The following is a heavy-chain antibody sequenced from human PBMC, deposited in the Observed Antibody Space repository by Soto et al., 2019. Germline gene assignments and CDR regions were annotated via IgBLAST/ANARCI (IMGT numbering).Heavy chain of an antibody. CDR1: GDSVSSNSAA. CDR3: ARGKAHAGYSRSWYWVDYYYGMDV. Sequence: SQTLSLTCAISGDSVSSNSAAWNWIRQSPSRGLEWLGRTYYRSKWYNDYAVSVKSRITINPDTSKNQFSLQLNSVTPEDTAVYYCARGKAHAGYSRSWYWVDYYYGMDVSGSGTTVTVYS. V-gene: IGHV6-1*01. D-gene: IGHD6-13*01. CDR2: TYYRSKWYN. J-gene: IGHJ6*04.